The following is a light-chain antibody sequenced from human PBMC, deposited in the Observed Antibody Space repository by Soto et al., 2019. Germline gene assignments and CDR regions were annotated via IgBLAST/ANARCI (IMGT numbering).Light chain of an antibody. J-gene: IGLJ1*01. CDR2: DVS. Sequence: LTQPASVSGSPGQSITISCTGSSSDVGDYNYVSWYQQHPGKAPKLMIYDVSNRPPGVSNRFSGSKSGSTASLTISGLQAEDEADYYCSSYTSSGTLVFGTGTKVTVL. CDR1: SSDVGDYNY. V-gene: IGLV2-14*01. CDR3: SSYTSSGTLV.